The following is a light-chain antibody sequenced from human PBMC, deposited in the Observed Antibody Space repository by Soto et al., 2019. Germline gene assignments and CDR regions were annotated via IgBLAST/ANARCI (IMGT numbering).Light chain of an antibody. J-gene: IGLJ2*01. CDR3: SSHTTSGTLI. V-gene: IGLV2-14*01. CDR2: GVN. CDR1: SSDVGGYNY. Sequence: QSALTQPASVSGSPGQSVTISCTGTSSDVGGYNYVSWYQQHPGKAPKLMIYGVNNRPSGVSNRFSGSKSGNTAALTSCGLQAEDEAYSYCSSHTTSGTLIFGGGTKLTV.